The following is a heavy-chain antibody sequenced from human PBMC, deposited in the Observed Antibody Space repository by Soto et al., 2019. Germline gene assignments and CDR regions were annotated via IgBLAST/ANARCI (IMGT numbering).Heavy chain of an antibody. Sequence: ASVKVSCKPSGYTFTSYGISWVRQAPGQGLEWMGWISAYNGITNYAQKLQGRVTMTTDTSTSTAYMELRSLRSDDTAVYYCARDSSYYYDSSGALDAFDIWGQGTMVTVSS. CDR3: ARDSSYYYDSSGALDAFDI. D-gene: IGHD3-22*01. CDR2: ISAYNGIT. V-gene: IGHV1-18*04. J-gene: IGHJ3*02. CDR1: GYTFTSYG.